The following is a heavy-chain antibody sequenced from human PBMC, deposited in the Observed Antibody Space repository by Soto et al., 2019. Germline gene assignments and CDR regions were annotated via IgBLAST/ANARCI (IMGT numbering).Heavy chain of an antibody. CDR2: IYYSGST. CDR3: ARESAGSHKNNWFDP. D-gene: IGHD3-10*01. V-gene: IGHV4-59*01. CDR1: GGSISSYY. Sequence: SETQSLTCTVSGGSISSYYWSWIRQPPGKGLEWIGYIYYSGSTYYNPSLKSRVTMSVDTSRNQLLLQLNSVTAADTAVYYCARESAGSHKNNWFDPWGQGTLVTVSS. J-gene: IGHJ5*02.